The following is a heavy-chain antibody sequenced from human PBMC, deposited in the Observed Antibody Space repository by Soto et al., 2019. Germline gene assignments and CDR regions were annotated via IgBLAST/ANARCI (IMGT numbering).Heavy chain of an antibody. J-gene: IGHJ4*02. Sequence: QVQLQESGPGLVKPSETLSLTCTVSGGSISSYYWSWIRQPPEKGLEWIGYIYYSGSTNYNPSLKSRVTISVDTSKNQFSLKMSSVTAAVTAVYYCARAQGMLYSGSYYFDYWGQGTLVTVSS. CDR2: IYYSGST. CDR3: ARAQGMLYSGSYYFDY. D-gene: IGHD1-26*01. V-gene: IGHV4-59*01. CDR1: GGSISSYY.